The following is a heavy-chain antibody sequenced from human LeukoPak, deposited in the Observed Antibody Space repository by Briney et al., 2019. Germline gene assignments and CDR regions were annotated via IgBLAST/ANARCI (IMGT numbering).Heavy chain of an antibody. CDR1: GFTFDDYA. D-gene: IGHD3-10*01. CDR3: ARARHPWISGTYWYYVDY. J-gene: IGHJ4*02. CDR2: INTDGSST. V-gene: IGHV3-74*01. Sequence: PGRSLRLSCAASGFTFDDYAMHWVRQAPGKGLVWVSRINTDGSSTSYADSVKRRFTISRDNSKNTLYLQMNALRAEDTALYYCARARHPWISGTYWYYVDYWGQGTLVTVSS.